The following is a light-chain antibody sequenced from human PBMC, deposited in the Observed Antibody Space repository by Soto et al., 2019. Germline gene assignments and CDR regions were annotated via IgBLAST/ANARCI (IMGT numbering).Light chain of an antibody. V-gene: IGKV1-12*02. CDR2: EAT. J-gene: IGKJ5*01. CDR3: QQLTRYPST. Sequence: DIQMTQSPSSVSASVGDTVTITCRASQGLKFLAWYQQKPGKAPRLLIYEATNLQSGVPPRFSGSGSGTDFTLTISGLQPEDFATYYCQQLTRYPSTFGGGTRLEIK. CDR1: QGLKF.